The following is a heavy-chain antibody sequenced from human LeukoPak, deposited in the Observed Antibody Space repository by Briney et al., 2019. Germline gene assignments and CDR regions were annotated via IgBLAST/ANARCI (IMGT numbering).Heavy chain of an antibody. Sequence: GGSLRLSCAASGFTFSSYSMNWVRQAPGKGLEWVSSISSSSSYIYYADSVKGRFTISRDNAKNSLYLQMNSLRAEDTAVYYCASGINHDAFDIWGQGTMVTVSS. D-gene: IGHD1-14*01. CDR3: ASGINHDAFDI. CDR2: ISSSSSYI. V-gene: IGHV3-21*01. J-gene: IGHJ3*02. CDR1: GFTFSSYS.